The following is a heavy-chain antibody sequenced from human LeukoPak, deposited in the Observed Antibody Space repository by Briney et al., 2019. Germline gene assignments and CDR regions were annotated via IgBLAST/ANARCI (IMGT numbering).Heavy chain of an antibody. CDR1: GYTLTDLS. CDR3: ATYPGRTVGAQARAFDI. J-gene: IGHJ3*02. Sequence: ASVKVSCKVSGYTLTDLSMHWVRQAPGKGLEWMGGFDPEDGETIYAQKFQGRVTMTEDTSTDTAYMELSSLRSEGTAVYYCATYPGRTVGAQARAFDIWGQGTMVTVSS. V-gene: IGHV1-24*01. D-gene: IGHD1-26*01. CDR2: FDPEDGET.